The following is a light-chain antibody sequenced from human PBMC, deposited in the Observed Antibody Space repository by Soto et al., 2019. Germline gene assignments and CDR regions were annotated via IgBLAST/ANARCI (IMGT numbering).Light chain of an antibody. CDR1: SSDVGGYNY. J-gene: IGLJ1*01. CDR3: SSYTSGTTLYV. CDR2: ASS. Sequence: QSALTQPASVSGSPGQSITISCTGTSSDVGGYNYVSWYQHHAGKAPRLMIYASSNRPSGVSHRFDGSRSGNTASLTISGLQAEDEADYYCSSYTSGTTLYVFGTGTKLTVL. V-gene: IGLV2-14*01.